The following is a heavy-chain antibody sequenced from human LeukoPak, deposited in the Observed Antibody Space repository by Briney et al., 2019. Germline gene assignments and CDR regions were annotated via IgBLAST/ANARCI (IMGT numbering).Heavy chain of an antibody. CDR2: IKSDGSTI. CDR3: AVDRGVYAFDI. V-gene: IGHV3-74*01. Sequence: PGGSLRLCCAASGFTFSSYWMHWVRQVPGKGLVWVSRIKSDGSTIDYADSVKGRFTISRDNAKNSLYLQMNSLRAEDTAVYYCAVDRGVYAFDIWGQGTMVTVSS. CDR1: GFTFSSYW. J-gene: IGHJ3*02. D-gene: IGHD2-15*01.